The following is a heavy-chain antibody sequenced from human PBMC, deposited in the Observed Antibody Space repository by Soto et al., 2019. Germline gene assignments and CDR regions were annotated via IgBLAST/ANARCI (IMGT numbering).Heavy chain of an antibody. J-gene: IGHJ4*02. V-gene: IGHV4-59*08. D-gene: IGHD4-17*01. Sequence: QVQLQESGPGLVKPSETLSLTCTVSDDSITTSYWSWIRQSPEKGLEWIGYFYYSGVTKYNPSLKSRVAISVDTSKTRFSLRLSSVTAADTAVYYCARHGYDYGPLDYWGQGTLVTVSS. CDR3: ARHGYDYGPLDY. CDR1: DDSITTSY. CDR2: FYYSGVT.